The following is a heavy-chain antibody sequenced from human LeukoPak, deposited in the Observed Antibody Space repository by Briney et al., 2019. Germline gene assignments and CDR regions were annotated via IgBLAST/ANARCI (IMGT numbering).Heavy chain of an antibody. J-gene: IGHJ4*02. CDR1: GGSISSSSYY. Sequence: SETLSLTCTVSGGSISSSSYYWGWIRQPPGKGLKWIGSIYYSGSTYYNPSLKSRVTISVDTSKNQFSLKLSSVTAADTAVYYCARHGWDDFWSGYIGGFDYWGQGTLVTVSS. CDR3: ARHGWDDFWSGYIGGFDY. D-gene: IGHD3-3*01. V-gene: IGHV4-39*01. CDR2: IYYSGST.